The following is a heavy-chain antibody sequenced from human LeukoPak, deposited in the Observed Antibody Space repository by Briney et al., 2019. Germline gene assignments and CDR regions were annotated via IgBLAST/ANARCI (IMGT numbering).Heavy chain of an antibody. Sequence: GGSLRLSCAASGFTFSGSAMHWVRQASGKGLEWVGRIRSKANSYATAYAASVKGRFTISRDDSKNTAYLQMNSLRVEDTAVYYCAKEFLSGYRLTYFDYWGQGTLVTVSS. D-gene: IGHD3-3*01. J-gene: IGHJ4*02. CDR3: AKEFLSGYRLTYFDY. V-gene: IGHV3-73*01. CDR2: IRSKANSYAT. CDR1: GFTFSGSA.